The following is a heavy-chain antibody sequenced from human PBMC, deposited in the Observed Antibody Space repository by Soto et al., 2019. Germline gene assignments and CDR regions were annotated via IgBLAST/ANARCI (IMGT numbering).Heavy chain of an antibody. CDR3: EKVSMPPSPTYYFDY. J-gene: IGHJ4*02. CDR1: GLNFSSYS. V-gene: IGHV3-23*01. D-gene: IGHD2-2*01. CDR2: ISGSGGST. Sequence: GGSMILSCGSSGLNFSSYSMILVRQAPGKGLEWVSAISGSGGSTYYADSVKGRFTISRDNSKNTLYLQMNSLRAEDTAVYYCEKVSMPPSPTYYFDYWGQGTLVTVSS.